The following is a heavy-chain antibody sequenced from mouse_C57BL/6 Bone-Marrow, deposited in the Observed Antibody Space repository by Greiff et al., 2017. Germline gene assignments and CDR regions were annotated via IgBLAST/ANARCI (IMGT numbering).Heavy chain of an antibody. J-gene: IGHJ2*01. CDR2: INPNYGTT. D-gene: IGHD1-1*01. CDR3: AAFIATVDDY. CDR1: GYSFTDSN. Sequence: VQLQQSGPELVKPGASVKISCKAPGYSFTDSNMNWVKQSNGKSLEWIGVINPNYGTTSYNQKFKGKATLTVDQSSSPAYMQRNSLPSEDSAVYYCAAFIATVDDYWGQGTTLTVSS. V-gene: IGHV1-39*01.